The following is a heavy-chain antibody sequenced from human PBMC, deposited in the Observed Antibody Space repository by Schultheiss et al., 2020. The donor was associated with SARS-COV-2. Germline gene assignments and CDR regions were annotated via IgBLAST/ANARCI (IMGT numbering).Heavy chain of an antibody. Sequence: ASVKVSCKASGYTFTSYGISWVRQAPGQGLEWMGWISAYNGNTNYAQKLQGRVTMTTDTSTSTAYMELRSLRSDDTAVYYCARDSWYCSGGSCYPIWGQGTMVTVSS. CDR3: ARDSWYCSGGSCYPI. CDR1: GYTFTSYG. V-gene: IGHV1-18*01. CDR2: ISAYNGNT. D-gene: IGHD2-15*01. J-gene: IGHJ3*02.